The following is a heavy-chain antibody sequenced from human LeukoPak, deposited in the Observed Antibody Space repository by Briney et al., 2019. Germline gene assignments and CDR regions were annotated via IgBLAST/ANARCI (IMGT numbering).Heavy chain of an antibody. CDR2: IIPIFGTA. J-gene: IGHJ4*02. Sequence: SVKVSCKASGGTFTSYAISWVRQAPGQGLEWMGGIIPIFGTANYAQKFQGRVTITADESTSTVYMELSSLRSEDTAVYYCASLTYYDFWSGYYTWNYFDYWGQGTLVTVSS. D-gene: IGHD3-3*01. CDR1: GGTFTSYA. V-gene: IGHV1-69*01. CDR3: ASLTYYDFWSGYYTWNYFDY.